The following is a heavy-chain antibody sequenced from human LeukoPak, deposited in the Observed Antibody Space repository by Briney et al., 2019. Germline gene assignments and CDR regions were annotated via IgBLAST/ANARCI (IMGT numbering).Heavy chain of an antibody. D-gene: IGHD6-6*01. Sequence: GASVKVSCKASGYTFTGYYMHWVRQAPGQGLEWMGWINPNSGGTNYAQKFQGRVTMTRDTSISTAYMELSRLRSDDTAVYYCAREGGGGYSSSSFWFDPWGQGTLVTVSS. CDR3: AREGGGGYSSSSFWFDP. CDR1: GYTFTGYY. V-gene: IGHV1-2*02. J-gene: IGHJ5*02. CDR2: INPNSGGT.